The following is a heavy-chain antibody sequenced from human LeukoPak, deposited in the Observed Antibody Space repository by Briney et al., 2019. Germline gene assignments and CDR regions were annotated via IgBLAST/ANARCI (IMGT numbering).Heavy chain of an antibody. CDR2: INPNSGGT. Sequence: GASVKVSCKASGYTFTGYYMHWVRQAPGQGLEWMGWINPNSGGTNYAQKLQGRVTMTTDTSTSTAYMELRSLRSDDTAVYYCARANSNYIAVPITGPDYWGQGTLVTVSS. D-gene: IGHD6-19*01. J-gene: IGHJ4*02. CDR3: ARANSNYIAVPITGPDY. CDR1: GYTFTGYY. V-gene: IGHV1-2*02.